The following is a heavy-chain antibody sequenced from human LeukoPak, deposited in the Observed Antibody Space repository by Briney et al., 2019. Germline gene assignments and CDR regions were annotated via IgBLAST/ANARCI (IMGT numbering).Heavy chain of an antibody. V-gene: IGHV4-4*09. D-gene: IGHD2-21*01. CDR1: GGSISNYF. Sequence: PSETLSLTCSVSGGSISNYFWSWIRQSPGKGLEWIGHVYSSGSTNYNPSLKSRVIISVDTSKNQFSLKLSSVTAADTAVYYCARQPIRSAFDIWGQGTKVTVSS. CDR3: ARQPIRSAFDI. CDR2: VYSSGST. J-gene: IGHJ3*02.